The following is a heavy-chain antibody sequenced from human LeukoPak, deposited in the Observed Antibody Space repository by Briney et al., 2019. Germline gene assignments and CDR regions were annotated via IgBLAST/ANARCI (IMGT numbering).Heavy chain of an antibody. CDR1: GFTFSNFW. CDR3: ARGSGHIVVVTAIRATNFDY. CDR2: IKQDGSEK. D-gene: IGHD2-21*02. V-gene: IGHV3-7*01. Sequence: GESLRLSCTASGFTFSNFWMSWVRQAPGKGLEWVANIKQDGSEKYYVDSVKGRFTISRDNAKNSLYLQMNSLRAEDTAVYYCARGSGHIVVVTAIRATNFDYWGQGTLVTVSS. J-gene: IGHJ4*02.